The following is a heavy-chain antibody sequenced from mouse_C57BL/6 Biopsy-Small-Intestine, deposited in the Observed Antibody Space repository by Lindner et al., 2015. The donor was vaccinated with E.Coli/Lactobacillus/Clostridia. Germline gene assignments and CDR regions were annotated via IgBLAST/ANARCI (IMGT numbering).Heavy chain of an antibody. CDR2: INPYNGGT. CDR3: ARSRDYYGSSYGA. D-gene: IGHD1-1*01. Sequence: VQLQESGPVLVKPGASVKMSCKASGYTFTDYYMNWVKQNHGKSLEWIGVINPYNGGTSYNQKFKGKATLTVDKSSSTAYMELNSLTSEDSAVYYCARSRDYYGSSYGAWGQGTLVTVSA. V-gene: IGHV1-19*01. J-gene: IGHJ3*01. CDR1: GYTFTDYY.